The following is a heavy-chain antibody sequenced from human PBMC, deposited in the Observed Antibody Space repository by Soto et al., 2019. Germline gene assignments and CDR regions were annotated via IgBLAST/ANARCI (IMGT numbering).Heavy chain of an antibody. CDR3: ARVRIVGASPRFDY. CDR2: IYYSGST. V-gene: IGHV4-31*03. D-gene: IGHD1-26*01. CDR1: GGSISSGGYY. Sequence: NPSETLSLTCTVSGGSISSGGYYWSWIRQHPGKGLEWIGYIYYSGSTYYNPSLKSRVTISVDTSKNQFSLKLSSVTAADTAVYYRARVRIVGASPRFDYWGQGTLVTVSS. J-gene: IGHJ4*02.